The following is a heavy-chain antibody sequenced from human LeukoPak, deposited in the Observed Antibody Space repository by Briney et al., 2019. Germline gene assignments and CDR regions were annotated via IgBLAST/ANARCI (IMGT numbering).Heavy chain of an antibody. CDR2: INPDGSST. Sequence: GGSLRLSCAASGFTFSRYWMHWVRQVPGKGLMWVSRINPDGSSTSYADSVKGRFTISRDNAKNTLYLQMNSLRPEDTAVYLCTKDTYGPEDSWGQGTLVTVSS. D-gene: IGHD4-17*01. CDR3: TKDTYGPEDS. J-gene: IGHJ4*02. CDR1: GFTFSRYW. V-gene: IGHV3-74*01.